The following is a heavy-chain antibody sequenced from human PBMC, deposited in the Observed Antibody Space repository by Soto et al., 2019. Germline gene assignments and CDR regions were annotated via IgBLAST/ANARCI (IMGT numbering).Heavy chain of an antibody. Sequence: QVQLQESGPGLVKPSGTLSLTCAVSGGSISSDNWWNWVRQPPGKGLEWIGEIYHIGTTNYNPSLKCRVCILXDKSKNQFSLKLSSVTAADTAVYYCARRGAVAGLDWGQGTLVTVSS. J-gene: IGHJ4*02. CDR3: ARRGAVAGLD. D-gene: IGHD6-19*01. CDR2: IYHIGTT. CDR1: GGSISSDNW. V-gene: IGHV4-4*02.